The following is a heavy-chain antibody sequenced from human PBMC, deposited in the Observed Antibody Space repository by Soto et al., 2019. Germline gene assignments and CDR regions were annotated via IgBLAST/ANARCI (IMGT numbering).Heavy chain of an antibody. CDR3: ATDPTPFAGPSTVYYGLDV. CDR1: GFTFSSYS. V-gene: IGHV3-21*01. Sequence: LGGPLRLSCAASGFTFSSYSRNLFLQAPGNGVEWVSSISSSSSYIYYADSVKGRFTISRDNFKDTLFLQTNTLRPEDTAVYYCATDPTPFAGPSTVYYGLDVWGQGTTVTVSS. D-gene: IGHD4-4*01. J-gene: IGHJ6*02. CDR2: ISSSSSYI.